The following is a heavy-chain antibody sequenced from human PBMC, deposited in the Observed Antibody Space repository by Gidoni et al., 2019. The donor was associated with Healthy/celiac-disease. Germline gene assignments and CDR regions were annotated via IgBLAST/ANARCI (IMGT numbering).Heavy chain of an antibody. V-gene: IGHV4-34*01. CDR1: GGPFSGYY. D-gene: IGHD3-10*01. CDR3: AREEGVEDGRPFDP. CDR2: INHSGST. J-gene: IGHJ5*02. Sequence: QVQLQQWRAALLKPSETLSLTCAVSGGPFSGYYWSWIRQPPGKGLECTGEINHSGSTNYHPSLKSRVTISVDTSKKQFSLKLSSVTADTAVYYCAREEGVEDGRPFDPWGQGTLVTVSS.